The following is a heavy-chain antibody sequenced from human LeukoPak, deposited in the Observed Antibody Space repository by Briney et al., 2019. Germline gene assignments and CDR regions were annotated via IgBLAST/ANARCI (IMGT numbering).Heavy chain of an antibody. Sequence: PGGSLRLSCAASGFTFDDYGMSWVRQAPGKGLEWVCDINWNGQSTDYADSVKGRFTISRDNAKNSLDLQMNSLRAEDTALYYCTKGTSSAYSNAGLDYWGQGTLVTVSS. J-gene: IGHJ4*02. D-gene: IGHD4-11*01. CDR1: GFTFDDYG. CDR3: TKGTSSAYSNAGLDY. CDR2: INWNGQST. V-gene: IGHV3-20*04.